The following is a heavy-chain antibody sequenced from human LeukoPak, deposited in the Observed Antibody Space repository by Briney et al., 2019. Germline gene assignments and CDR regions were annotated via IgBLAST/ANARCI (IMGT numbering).Heavy chain of an antibody. J-gene: IGHJ4*02. CDR3: ACSYSSSWYYFDY. V-gene: IGHV1-2*02. D-gene: IGHD6-13*01. CDR1: GYTFTGYY. Sequence: ASVKVSCKASGYTFTGYYMHWVRQAPGQGLEWMGWINPNSGGTNYAQKFQGRVTMTRATSISTAYMELSRLRSDDTAVYYCACSYSSSWYYFDYWGQGTLVTVSS. CDR2: INPNSGGT.